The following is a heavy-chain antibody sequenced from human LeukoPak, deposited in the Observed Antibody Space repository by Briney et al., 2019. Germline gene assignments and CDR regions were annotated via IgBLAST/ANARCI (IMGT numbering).Heavy chain of an antibody. Sequence: GGSLRLSCAASGFTFRDYTMNWVRQSPGKGLEWVSAINKGGTFIKYADSVKGRFVVSRDNTKNSLFLQMNSLRAEDTAVYYCARVRAYFDWSPPTGGEAIDVWGQGTMVIVSS. CDR2: INKGGTFI. V-gene: IGHV3-21*01. CDR3: ARVRAYFDWSPPTGGEAIDV. CDR1: GFTFRDYT. D-gene: IGHD3-9*01. J-gene: IGHJ3*01.